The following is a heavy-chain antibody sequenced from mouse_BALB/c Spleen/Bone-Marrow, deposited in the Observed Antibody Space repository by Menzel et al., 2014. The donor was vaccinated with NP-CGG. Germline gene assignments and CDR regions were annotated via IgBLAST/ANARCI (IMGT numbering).Heavy chain of an antibody. J-gene: IGHJ4*01. CDR2: IWSGGST. CDR1: GFSLTSYG. Sequence: VMLVESGPGLVQPSQSLSITCTVSGFSLTSYGVHWVRQSPGKGLDWLGVIWSGGSTDYNAAFISRLSISKDNSKSQVFFKMNRLQVNDAAIYYCARNYYGSSYAMDYWGQGTSVTVSS. CDR3: ARNYYGSSYAMDY. V-gene: IGHV2-2*02. D-gene: IGHD1-1*01.